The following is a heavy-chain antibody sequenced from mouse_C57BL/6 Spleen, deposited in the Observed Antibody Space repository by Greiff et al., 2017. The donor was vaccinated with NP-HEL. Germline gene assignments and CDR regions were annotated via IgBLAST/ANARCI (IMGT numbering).Heavy chain of an antibody. D-gene: IGHD2-3*01. CDR2: IYPGDGDT. V-gene: IGHV1-82*01. CDR1: GYAFSSSW. J-gene: IGHJ4*01. Sequence: VQLQQSGPELVKPGASVKISCKASGYAFSSSWMNWVKQRPGKGLEWIGRIYPGDGDTNYNGKFKGKATLTADKSSSTAYMQLSSLTSEDSAVYFCAPIYDGYYDLDYYARDYWGQGTSVTVSS. CDR3: APIYDGYYDLDYYARDY.